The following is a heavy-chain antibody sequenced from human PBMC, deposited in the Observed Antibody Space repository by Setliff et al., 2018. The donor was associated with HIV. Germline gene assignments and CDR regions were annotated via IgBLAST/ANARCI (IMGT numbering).Heavy chain of an antibody. J-gene: IGHJ5*01. D-gene: IGHD3-10*01. V-gene: IGHV3-7*01. CDR2: IKQDGREQ. Sequence: GGSLRLSCAVSGFTFSNYWWSWLRQAPGKGLEWVANIKQDGREQNYVDSVKGRFTISRDNSKNTVYLQMNGLRPEDTAVYYCAKFTGSLDSWGQGTVVTVSS. CDR1: GFTFSNYW. CDR3: AKFTGSLDS.